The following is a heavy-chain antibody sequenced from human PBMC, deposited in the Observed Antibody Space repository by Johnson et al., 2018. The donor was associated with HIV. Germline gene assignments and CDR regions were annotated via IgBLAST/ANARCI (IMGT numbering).Heavy chain of an antibody. CDR1: GFTFSSYG. D-gene: IGHD3-22*01. Sequence: VQLVESGGGVVQPGRSLRLSCAASGFTFSSYGMHWVRQAPGKGLEWVAVISYDGSNKYYADSVKGRFTISRDNSKNTLYLQMNSLRAEDTAVYYCAKDNYDDPFGAFDIWGQGTMVTVSS. J-gene: IGHJ3*02. V-gene: IGHV3-30*18. CDR3: AKDNYDDPFGAFDI. CDR2: ISYDGSNK.